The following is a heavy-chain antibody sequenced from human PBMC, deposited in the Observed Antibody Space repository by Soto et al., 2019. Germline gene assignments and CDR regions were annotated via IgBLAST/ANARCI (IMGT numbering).Heavy chain of an antibody. CDR2: IIPIFGTA. CDR3: ARDCRRGGDCSDPDY. V-gene: IGHV1-69*06. CDR1: GGTFSSYA. D-gene: IGHD2-21*02. Sequence: GASVKVSCKASGGTFSSYAISWVRQAPGQGLEWMGGIIPIFGTANYAQKFQGRVTITADKSTSTAYMELSSLRSEDTAVYYCARDCRRGGDCSDPDYWGQGTLVTVSS. J-gene: IGHJ4*02.